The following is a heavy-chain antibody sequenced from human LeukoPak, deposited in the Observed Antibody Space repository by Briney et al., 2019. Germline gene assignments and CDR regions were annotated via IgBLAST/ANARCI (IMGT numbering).Heavy chain of an antibody. J-gene: IGHJ4*02. CDR3: VDLGGDYDLDY. CDR2: ISSNGGST. Sequence: PGGSLRLSCSASGFTFSSYAMHWVRQAPGKGLEYVSAISSNGGSTYYADSVKGRFTISRDNSKNTLYLQVSSLRAEDTAVYYCVDLGGDYDLDYWGQGTLVTVSS. D-gene: IGHD3-16*01. V-gene: IGHV3-64D*09. CDR1: GFTFSSYA.